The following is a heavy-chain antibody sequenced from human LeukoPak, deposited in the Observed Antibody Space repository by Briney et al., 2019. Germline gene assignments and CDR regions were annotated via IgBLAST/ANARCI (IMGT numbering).Heavy chain of an antibody. CDR2: ISGSGGST. CDR3: AKGQDFSYYDFWSGFDY. CDR1: GFTFSSYA. Sequence: PGGSLRLSCAASGFTFSSYAMSWVRQAPGKGLEWVSAISGSGGSTYYADSVKGRFTISRVNSKNTLYLQMNSLRAEDTAVYYCAKGQDFSYYDFWSGFDYWGQGTLVTVSS. D-gene: IGHD3-3*01. J-gene: IGHJ4*02. V-gene: IGHV3-23*01.